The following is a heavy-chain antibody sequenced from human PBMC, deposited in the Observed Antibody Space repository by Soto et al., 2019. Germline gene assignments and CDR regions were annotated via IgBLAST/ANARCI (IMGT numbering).Heavy chain of an antibody. J-gene: IGHJ4*02. D-gene: IGHD3-22*01. CDR2: IIPIFGTA. CDR3: ARGGGEYYYDSSGYYCFDY. CDR1: GGTFSSYA. Sequence: QVQLVQSGAEVKKPGSSVKVSCKASGGTFSSYAISWVRQAPGQGLEWMGGIIPIFGTANYAQKFQGRVTITADESTSTVYMELSSLRSEDTAVYYCARGGGEYYYDSSGYYCFDYWGQGTLVTVSS. V-gene: IGHV1-69*01.